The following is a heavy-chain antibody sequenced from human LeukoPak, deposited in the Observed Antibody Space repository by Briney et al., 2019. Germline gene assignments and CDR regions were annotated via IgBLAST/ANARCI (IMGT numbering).Heavy chain of an antibody. Sequence: GGSLRLSCAASGFNFGVYNMYWVRQAPGKGLVWVSRINSDGSSTSYADSVKGRFTISRDNAKNTLYLQMNSLRAEDTAVYYCARDLGGGDTNWFDPWGQGTLVTVSS. CDR3: ARDLGGGDTNWFDP. J-gene: IGHJ5*02. CDR2: INSDGSST. V-gene: IGHV3-74*01. CDR1: GFNFGVYN. D-gene: IGHD2-21*02.